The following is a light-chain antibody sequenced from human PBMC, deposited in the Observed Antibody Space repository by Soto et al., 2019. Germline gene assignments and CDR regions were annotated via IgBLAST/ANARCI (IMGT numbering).Light chain of an antibody. CDR3: CSYGGSRAV. Sequence: QSVLTQPASVSGSPGQSITISCTGNSSDVGSHNLVSWYQQHPGQAPKLMIYEVSKRPLGVSTRFSASKSGNTASLTISGLQAEDEADYYCCSYGGSRAVFGGCTQLTVL. CDR1: SSDVGSHNL. CDR2: EVS. V-gene: IGLV2-23*02. J-gene: IGLJ7*01.